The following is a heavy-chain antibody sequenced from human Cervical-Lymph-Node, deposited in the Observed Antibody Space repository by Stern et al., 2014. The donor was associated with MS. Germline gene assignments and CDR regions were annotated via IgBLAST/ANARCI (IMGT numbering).Heavy chain of an antibody. CDR1: GFSLTTNGVS. CDR3: AHRDDWQLDFAY. D-gene: IGHD6-6*01. CDR2: IYWDDAT. Sequence: QVTLKESGPTLVIPTQTLTLTCTFSGFSLTTNGVSVGWISQSPGKALECLALIYWDDATRYSPSLKSRLSITKDTSKNQVLLTMTNVEPVDTATYYCAHRDDWQLDFAYWGQGIPVTVSS. J-gene: IGHJ4*02. V-gene: IGHV2-5*02.